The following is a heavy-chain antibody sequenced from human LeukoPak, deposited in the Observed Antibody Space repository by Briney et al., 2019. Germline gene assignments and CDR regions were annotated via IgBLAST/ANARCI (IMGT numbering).Heavy chain of an antibody. J-gene: IGHJ4*02. Sequence: GGSLRLSCAASGFTFSSYSMNWVRQAPGKGLEWVSSISSSSSYIYYADSVKGRFTISRDNAKNSLYLQMNSLRAEDTAVYYCARAHPRRPFDYWGQGTLVTVSS. D-gene: IGHD1-14*01. CDR3: ARAHPRRPFDY. CDR2: ISSSSSYI. CDR1: GFTFSSYS. V-gene: IGHV3-21*01.